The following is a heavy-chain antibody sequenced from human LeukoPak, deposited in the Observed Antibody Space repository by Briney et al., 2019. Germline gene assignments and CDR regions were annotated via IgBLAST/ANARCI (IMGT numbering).Heavy chain of an antibody. CDR2: IIPIFGTA. D-gene: IGHD1-20*01. Sequence: GASVKVSCKASGGTFSSYAISWVRQAPGQGLEWMGGIIPIFGTANYAQKFQGRVTITADESTSTAYMELSSLRSEDTAVYYCARDPSTYNWNDQDAFDIWGQGTMVTVSS. J-gene: IGHJ3*02. CDR1: GGTFSSYA. V-gene: IGHV1-69*01. CDR3: ARDPSTYNWNDQDAFDI.